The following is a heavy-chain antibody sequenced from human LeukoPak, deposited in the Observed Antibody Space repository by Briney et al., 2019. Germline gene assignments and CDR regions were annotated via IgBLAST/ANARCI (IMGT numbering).Heavy chain of an antibody. CDR3: ARGVMDCSSTSCTGSWFDP. CDR2: INHSGST. D-gene: IGHD2-2*01. V-gene: IGHV4-34*01. CDR1: GGSFSGYY. Sequence: KPSETLSLTCAVYGGSFSGYYWSWIRQPPGKGLEWIGEINHSGSTNYNPSLKSRVTISVDTSKNQFSLKLSSVTAADTAVCYCARGVMDCSSTSCTGSWFDPWGQGTLVTVSS. J-gene: IGHJ5*02.